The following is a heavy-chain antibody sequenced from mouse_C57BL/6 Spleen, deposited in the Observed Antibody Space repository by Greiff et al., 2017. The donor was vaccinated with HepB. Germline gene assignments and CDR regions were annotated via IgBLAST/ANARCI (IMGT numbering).Heavy chain of an antibody. CDR3: STSTTVVATRTGFDY. J-gene: IGHJ2*01. CDR2: IDPEDGDT. V-gene: IGHV14-1*01. CDR1: GFNIKDYY. D-gene: IGHD1-1*01. Sequence: VQLQQSGAELVRPGASVKLSCTASGFNIKDYYMHWVKQRPEQGLEWIGRIDPEDGDTEYAPKFQGKATMTADTSSNTAYLQLSSLTSEDTAVYYCSTSTTVVATRTGFDYWGQGTTLTVSS.